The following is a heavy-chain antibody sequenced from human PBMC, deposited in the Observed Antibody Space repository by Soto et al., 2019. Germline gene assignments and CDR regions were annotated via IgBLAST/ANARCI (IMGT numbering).Heavy chain of an antibody. CDR2: ISYDGSNK. Sequence: PGGSLRLSCAASGFTFSSYGMHWVRQAPGKGLEWVAVISYDGSNKYYADSVKGRFTISRDNSKNTLYLQMNSLRAEDTAVYYCAKDLQQWLVTGDYFDYWGQGTLVTSPQ. CDR1: GFTFSSYG. J-gene: IGHJ4*02. CDR3: AKDLQQWLVTGDYFDY. V-gene: IGHV3-30*18. D-gene: IGHD6-19*01.